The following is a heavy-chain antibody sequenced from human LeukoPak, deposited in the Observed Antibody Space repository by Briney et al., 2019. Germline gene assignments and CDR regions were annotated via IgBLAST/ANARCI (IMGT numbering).Heavy chain of an antibody. CDR1: GYTFTNYY. Sequence: ASVKVSCKASGYTFTNYYLFWVRQAPGQGLEWMGIINPSGGSTSYAQKFQGRVTMTRDTSTSTVYMELSSLTSEDTAVYYCARRSPAYCGGDCYLDYWGQGTMVTVSS. V-gene: IGHV1-46*01. D-gene: IGHD2-21*02. J-gene: IGHJ4*02. CDR3: ARRSPAYCGGDCYLDY. CDR2: INPSGGST.